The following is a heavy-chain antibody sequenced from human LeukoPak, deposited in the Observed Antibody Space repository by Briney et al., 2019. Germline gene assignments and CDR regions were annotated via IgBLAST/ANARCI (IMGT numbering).Heavy chain of an antibody. CDR1: GYTFITYY. CDR3: AREKSSGSAFYFDY. Sequence: ASVKVSCKTSGYTFITYYIHWVRQAPGQGLEWVGWINPHSGGTNYAQKFQGRVTMTRDTSISTAYMELSSLRSDDTAVYYCAREKSSGSAFYFDYWGQGTLVTVSS. D-gene: IGHD3-22*01. J-gene: IGHJ4*02. CDR2: INPHSGGT. V-gene: IGHV1-2*02.